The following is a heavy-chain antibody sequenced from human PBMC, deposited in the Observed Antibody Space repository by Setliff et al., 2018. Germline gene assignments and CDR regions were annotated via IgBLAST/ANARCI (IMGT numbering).Heavy chain of an antibody. CDR1: GFILSSYG. V-gene: IGHV3-30*02. CDR2: IQYDGRNK. Sequence: GGSLRLSCVASGFILSSYGMHWVRQAPGKGLEWVAYIQYDGRNKYYADSVKGRLTISRDNSENTLYLQMSSLRVDDTAVYYCAKDTHYYSNTGYYCFDYWGQGALVTVSS. CDR3: AKDTHYYSNTGYYCFDY. J-gene: IGHJ4*02. D-gene: IGHD3-9*01.